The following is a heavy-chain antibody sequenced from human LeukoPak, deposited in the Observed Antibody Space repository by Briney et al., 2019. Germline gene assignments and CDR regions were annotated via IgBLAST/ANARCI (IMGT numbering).Heavy chain of an antibody. V-gene: IGHV4-30-4*07. CDR1: GDSISSGGYS. D-gene: IGHD6-13*01. CDR3: ARVVAAAGNDWFDP. Sequence: SETLSLTCAVSGDSISSGGYSWNWIRQTPGKGLEWIAYIHDSGSTYNNPSLKTRLSISIDTSKNQFSLKLNSVSAADTAVYYCARVVAAAGNDWFDPWGQGTLVTVSS. J-gene: IGHJ5*02. CDR2: IHDSGST.